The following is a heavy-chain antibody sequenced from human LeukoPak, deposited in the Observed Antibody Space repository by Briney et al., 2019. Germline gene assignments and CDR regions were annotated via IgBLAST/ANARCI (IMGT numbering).Heavy chain of an antibody. CDR1: GFTFDDYA. CDR2: ISWDGGST. Sequence: GGSLRLSCAASGFTFDDYAMHWVRQAPGKGLEWVSLISWDGGSTYYADSVKGRFTISRDNSKNSLYLQMNSLRAEDTALYYCAKGGVSGVGVPKGYYYYGMDVWGQGTTVTVSS. CDR3: AKGGVSGVGVPKGYYYYGMDV. V-gene: IGHV3-43D*03. D-gene: IGHD3-10*01. J-gene: IGHJ6*02.